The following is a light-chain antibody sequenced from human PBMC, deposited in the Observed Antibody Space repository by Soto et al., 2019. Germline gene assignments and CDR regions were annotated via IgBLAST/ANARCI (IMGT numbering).Light chain of an antibody. Sequence: EIVLTQSPATLSLSPGEGATLSCRASQSVSSYLAWYQQKPGQAPRILIYDASNRATGIPARFSGSGSGTDFTLTISSLEPEDFAVYFCQHRSNWPPTFGQGTRLDIK. J-gene: IGKJ5*01. V-gene: IGKV3-11*01. CDR3: QHRSNWPPT. CDR1: QSVSSY. CDR2: DAS.